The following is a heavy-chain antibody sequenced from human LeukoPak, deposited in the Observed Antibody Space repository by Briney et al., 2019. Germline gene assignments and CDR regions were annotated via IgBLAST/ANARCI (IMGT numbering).Heavy chain of an antibody. V-gene: IGHV1-69*01. J-gene: IGHJ4*02. Sequence: ASVKVSCKASGGTFSSYAISWVRQAPGQGLEWMGGIIPIFGTANYAQRFQGRVTITVDESTSTAYMELSSLRSEDTAVYYCASDSGGSCYDILTGYNYWGQGTLVTVSS. CDR2: IIPIFGTA. CDR3: ASDSGGSCYDILTGYNY. CDR1: GGTFSSYA. D-gene: IGHD3-9*01.